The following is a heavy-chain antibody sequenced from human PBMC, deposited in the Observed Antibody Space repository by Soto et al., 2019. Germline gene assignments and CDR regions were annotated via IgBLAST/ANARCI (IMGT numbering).Heavy chain of an antibody. Sequence: GGSLRLSCAASGFTFSSYWMSWVRQAPGKGLEWVANIKQDGSEKYYVDSVKGRFTISRDNAKNSLYLQMNSLRAEDTAVYYCARIVPLDIVATIGHNWFDPWGQGTLVTVSS. CDR2: IKQDGSEK. CDR1: GFTFSSYW. D-gene: IGHD5-12*01. V-gene: IGHV3-7*01. CDR3: ARIVPLDIVATIGHNWFDP. J-gene: IGHJ5*02.